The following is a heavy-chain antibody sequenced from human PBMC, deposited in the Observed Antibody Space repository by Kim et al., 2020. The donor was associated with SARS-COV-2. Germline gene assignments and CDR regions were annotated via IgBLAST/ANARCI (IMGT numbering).Heavy chain of an antibody. CDR2: INPNSGGT. Sequence: ASVKVSCKASGYTFTGYYMHWVRQAPGQGLEWMGWINPNSGGTNYAQKFQGRVTMTRDTSISTAYMELSRLRSDDTAVYYCARDPPYNWNDGGDYWGQGTLVTVSS. V-gene: IGHV1-2*02. J-gene: IGHJ4*02. CDR1: GYTFTGYY. D-gene: IGHD1-20*01. CDR3: ARDPPYNWNDGGDY.